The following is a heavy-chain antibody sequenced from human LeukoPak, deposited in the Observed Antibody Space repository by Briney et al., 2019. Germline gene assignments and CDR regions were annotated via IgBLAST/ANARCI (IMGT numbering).Heavy chain of an antibody. CDR1: GGSISTTTYC. V-gene: IGHV4-39*01. D-gene: IGHD3-10*01. Sequence: PSETLSLTCAVSGGSISTTTYCWGWLRQPPGKGLEWIGSISYTGSTYYNPSLKVRVTTSVNTSKNQFSLRPGSVTAADTAVYYCARLSPYLGAGSSAFPDDYWGQGTLVTVSS. J-gene: IGHJ4*02. CDR3: ARLSPYLGAGSSAFPDDY. CDR2: ISYTGST.